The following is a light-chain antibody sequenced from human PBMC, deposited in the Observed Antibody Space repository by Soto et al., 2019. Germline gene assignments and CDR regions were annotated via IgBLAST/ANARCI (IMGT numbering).Light chain of an antibody. CDR1: SSNIGSNY. Sequence: QSALPQPPSASGTPGQRVTISCSGSSSNIGSNYVYWYQQLPGTAPKLLIYRSNQRPSGVPDRFSGSKSGTSASLAISGLRSEDEADYYCAAWDDSLSGVVFGGGTKVTVL. CDR3: AAWDDSLSGVV. J-gene: IGLJ2*01. CDR2: RSN. V-gene: IGLV1-47*01.